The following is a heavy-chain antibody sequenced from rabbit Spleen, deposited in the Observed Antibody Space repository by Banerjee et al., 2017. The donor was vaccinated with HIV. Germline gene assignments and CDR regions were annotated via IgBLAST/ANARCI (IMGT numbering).Heavy chain of an antibody. V-gene: IGHV1S45*01. CDR3: ARGGRSYSL. CDR1: GFSFSNKAV. J-gene: IGHJ4*01. CDR2: INAVTGKA. Sequence: QEQLVESGGGLVKPEGSLKLSCTASGFSFSNKAVMCWVRQAPGKGLEWIACINAVTGKAVYASWAKGRFTFSKTSSTTVTLQMTSLSAADTARYFCARGGRSYSLWGPGTLVTVS. D-gene: IGHD4-1*01.